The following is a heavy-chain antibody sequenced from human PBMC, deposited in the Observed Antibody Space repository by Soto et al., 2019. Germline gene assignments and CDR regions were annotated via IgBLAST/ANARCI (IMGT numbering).Heavy chain of an antibody. CDR1: GASISSYY. Sequence: QVQLQESGPGLMKPSETLSLTCTVSGASISSYYWSWIRQPPGKGLELIGYIYYSESTNYNPSLNSRVTMAEDTSKNQFSLKLSSVTAADTAVYSCAFRMWFGDAFDIWGQGTMVTVSS. CDR3: AFRMWFGDAFDI. CDR2: IYYSEST. D-gene: IGHD3-10*01. V-gene: IGHV4-59*01. J-gene: IGHJ3*02.